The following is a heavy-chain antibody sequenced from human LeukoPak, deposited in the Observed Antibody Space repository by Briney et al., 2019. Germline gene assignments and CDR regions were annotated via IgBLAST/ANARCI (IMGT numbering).Heavy chain of an antibody. J-gene: IGHJ3*02. D-gene: IGHD3-22*01. CDR2: IYYSGST. CDR3: ATDSSGRHPHAFDI. V-gene: IGHV4-59*08. CDR1: GGSISSYY. Sequence: SETLSLTCTVSGGSISSYYWSWIRQPPGKGLGWIGYIYYSGSTNYNPSLKSRVTISVDTSKNQFSLKLSSVTAAATAVYYCATDSSGRHPHAFDIWGQGTMVTVSS.